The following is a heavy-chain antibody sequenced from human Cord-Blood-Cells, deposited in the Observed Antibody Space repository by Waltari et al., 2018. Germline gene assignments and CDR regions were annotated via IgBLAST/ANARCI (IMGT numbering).Heavy chain of an antibody. V-gene: IGHV3-48*02. CDR1: GFTFSSYS. J-gene: IGHJ5*02. Sequence: EVQLVESGGGLVQPGGSLRLSCAASGFTFSSYSMNWVRQAPGKGLEGVSYISSSSTIYYADSGKGRFTISRDNAKNSLYLQMNSLRDEDTAVYYCARDWRVGANWFDPWGQGTLVTVSS. D-gene: IGHD1-26*01. CDR2: ISSSSTI. CDR3: ARDWRVGANWFDP.